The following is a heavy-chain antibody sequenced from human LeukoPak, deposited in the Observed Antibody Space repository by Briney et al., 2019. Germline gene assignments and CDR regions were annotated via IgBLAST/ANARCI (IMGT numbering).Heavy chain of an antibody. J-gene: IGHJ2*01. Sequence: PGGSLRLSCAASGFTVSSNYMSWVRQAPGKGLEWVSVIYSGGSTYYADSVKGRFTISRDNSKNTLYLQMNSLRAEDTAVYYCAKGGLNWAYWYFDLWGRGTLVTVSS. CDR2: IYSGGST. CDR3: AKGGLNWAYWYFDL. CDR1: GFTVSSNY. D-gene: IGHD7-27*01. V-gene: IGHV3-66*01.